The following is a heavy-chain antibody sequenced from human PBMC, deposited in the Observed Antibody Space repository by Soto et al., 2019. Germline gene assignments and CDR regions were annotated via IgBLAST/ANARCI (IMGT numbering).Heavy chain of an antibody. J-gene: IGHJ6*01. D-gene: IGHD2-8*01. CDR3: ARTYCTNGVGYNLGDYYYYGMEF. CDR2: INPSGGST. Sequence: ASVKAFCKASGYAFTSHYMHWVRPAPGQWLEWMGIINPSGGSTIYAQKFQGRVTMTRDTSTSTVYMELSRLRSEDTAVYYCARTYCTNGVGYNLGDYYYYGMEFWGQGTTVTFSS. CDR1: GYAFTSHY. V-gene: IGHV1-46*03.